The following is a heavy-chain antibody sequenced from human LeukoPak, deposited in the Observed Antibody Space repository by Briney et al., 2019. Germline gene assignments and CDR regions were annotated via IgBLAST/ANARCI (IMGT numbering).Heavy chain of an antibody. D-gene: IGHD3-9*01. CDR3: AKDPMLTGYYSTFDY. J-gene: IGHJ4*02. CDR1: GFTFSSYA. V-gene: IGHV3-23*01. Sequence: PGGSLRLSCAASGFTFSSYAMSWVRQAPGKGLEWVSAISGSGGNTYYADSVKGRFTISRDNSKNTLYLQMNSLRAEDTAVYYCAKDPMLTGYYSTFDYGGQGTLVTVSS. CDR2: ISGSGGNT.